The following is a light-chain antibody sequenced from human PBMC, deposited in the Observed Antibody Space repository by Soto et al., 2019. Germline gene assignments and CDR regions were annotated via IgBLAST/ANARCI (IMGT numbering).Light chain of an antibody. Sequence: QSVLAQPASVSGSPGQSITISCSGTSSDVGGYNFVSWYQRHPGKAPKLMIYEVSNRPSGVSYRFSVSKSGNPASLTISGLQAEDEADYYCCSYTSSTTYVFGPGTKVTVL. CDR1: SSDVGGYNF. CDR2: EVS. J-gene: IGLJ1*01. CDR3: CSYTSSTTYV. V-gene: IGLV2-14*01.